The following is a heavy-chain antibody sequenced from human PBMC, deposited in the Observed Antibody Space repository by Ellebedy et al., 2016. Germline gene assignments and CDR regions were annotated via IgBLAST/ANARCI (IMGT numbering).Heavy chain of an antibody. CDR3: AKGIRITMVRGESDY. D-gene: IGHD3-10*01. Sequence: GGSLRLSCAASGFTFSSYAMSWVRQAPGKGLEWVSAISGSGGSTYYADSVKGRFTISRDNSNNTLYLQMNSLRAEDTAVYYCAKGIRITMVRGESDYWGQGTLVTVSS. CDR2: ISGSGGST. V-gene: IGHV3-23*01. J-gene: IGHJ4*02. CDR1: GFTFSSYA.